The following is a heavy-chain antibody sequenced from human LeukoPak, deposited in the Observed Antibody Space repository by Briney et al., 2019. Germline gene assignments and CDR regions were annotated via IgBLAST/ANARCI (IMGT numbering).Heavy chain of an antibody. J-gene: IGHJ4*02. CDR1: GGSFSGYY. Sequence: SETLSLTRAVYGGSFSGYYWSWIRQPPGKGLEWIGEINHSGSTNYNPSLKSRVTISVDTSKNQFSLKLSSVTAADTAVYYCARGSAMANDYWGQGTLVTVSS. CDR2: INHSGST. V-gene: IGHV4-34*01. CDR3: ARGSAMANDY. D-gene: IGHD5-18*01.